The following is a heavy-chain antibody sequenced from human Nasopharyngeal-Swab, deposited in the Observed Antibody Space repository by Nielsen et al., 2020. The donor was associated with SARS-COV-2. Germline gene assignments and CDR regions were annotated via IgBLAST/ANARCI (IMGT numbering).Heavy chain of an antibody. Sequence: GESLKISCAASGFTVSSKYMSWVRQAPGKGLERVSVIYSGGQTYYADSVKGRFTISRDNSKNTLYLQMNSLRAEDTAVYYCARQEDYVHDYWGQGTLVTVSS. CDR3: ARQEDYVHDY. CDR1: GFTVSSKY. J-gene: IGHJ4*02. CDR2: IYSGGQT. D-gene: IGHD4-17*01. V-gene: IGHV3-66*02.